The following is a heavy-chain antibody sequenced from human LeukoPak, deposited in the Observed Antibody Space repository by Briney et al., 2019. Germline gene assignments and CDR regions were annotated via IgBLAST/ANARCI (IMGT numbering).Heavy chain of an antibody. CDR2: ISSSGDSE. J-gene: IGHJ4*02. CDR1: GFTVSSNY. Sequence: GGSLRLSCAASGFTVSSNYMSWIRQAPGKGPEWISYISSSGDSEYYADSVKGRFSISRDNAKNSLYLQMNSLRAEDTAVYYCARDRGAVAGQYFDYWGQGTLVTVSS. D-gene: IGHD6-19*01. V-gene: IGHV3-11*01. CDR3: ARDRGAVAGQYFDY.